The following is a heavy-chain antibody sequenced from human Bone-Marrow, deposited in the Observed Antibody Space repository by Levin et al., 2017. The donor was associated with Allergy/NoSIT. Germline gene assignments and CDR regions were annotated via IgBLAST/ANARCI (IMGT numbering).Heavy chain of an antibody. CDR3: AKHPVRLEYHHDISDFPYFDD. Sequence: GGSLRLSCAASGFTLRNYAMSWVRQAPGKGLEWVSSLSGSGDITFYADFVKGRFTISRDSSKNALYLEMLSLRAEDTAVYYCAKHPVRLEYHHDISDFPYFDDWGQGTLVTVSS. V-gene: IGHV3-23*01. CDR2: LSGSGDIT. J-gene: IGHJ4*02. D-gene: IGHD3-22*01. CDR1: GFTLRNYA.